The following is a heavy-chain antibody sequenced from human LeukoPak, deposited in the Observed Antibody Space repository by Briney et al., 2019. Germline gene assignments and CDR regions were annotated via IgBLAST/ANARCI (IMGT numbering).Heavy chain of an antibody. Sequence: GASVKVSCKASGGTFSSYAISWVRQAPGQGLEWMGRIIPILGIANYAQKFQGRVTVTADKSTSTAYMELSSLRSEDTAVYYCARDWGRIAVAGPFDYWGQGTLVTVSS. CDR2: IIPILGIA. CDR1: GGTFSSYA. V-gene: IGHV1-69*04. D-gene: IGHD6-19*01. CDR3: ARDWGRIAVAGPFDY. J-gene: IGHJ4*02.